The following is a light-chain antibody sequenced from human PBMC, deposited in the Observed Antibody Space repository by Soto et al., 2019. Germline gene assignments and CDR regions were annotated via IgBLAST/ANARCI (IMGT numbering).Light chain of an antibody. J-gene: IGLJ2*01. Sequence: QPVLTQPPSVSAAPGQKVTISCSGSSSNIGNNYVSWYRQLPGTAPKLLIYDNNERPSGIPDRFSGSKSGTSATLGITGLQTGDEADYYCATWDSSLSAGVFGGGTKLTVL. CDR3: ATWDSSLSAGV. V-gene: IGLV1-51*01. CDR2: DNN. CDR1: SSNIGNNY.